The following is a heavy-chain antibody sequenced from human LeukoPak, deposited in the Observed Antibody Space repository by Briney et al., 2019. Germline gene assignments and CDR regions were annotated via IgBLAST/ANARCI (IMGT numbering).Heavy chain of an antibody. CDR3: SRRDCSHTDCFYWYFDL. CDR2: IYYSGST. Sequence: PSETLSLTCSVSGGSISSASYYWSFIRQPPGKGLEWIGSIYYSGSTYYNPSLRSRVTLSVDTSKNQFSLNLRSVTAADTAVYYCSRRDCSHTDCFYWYFDLWGRGALLTVSS. D-gene: IGHD2-2*01. CDR1: GGSISSASYY. V-gene: IGHV4-39*07. J-gene: IGHJ2*01.